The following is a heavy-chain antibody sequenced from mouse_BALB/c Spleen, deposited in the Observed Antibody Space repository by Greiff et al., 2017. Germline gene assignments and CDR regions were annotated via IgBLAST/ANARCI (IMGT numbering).Heavy chain of an antibody. J-gene: IGHJ2*01. CDR1: GFTFSSYA. V-gene: IGHV5-6*03. CDR2: ISSGGSYT. D-gene: IGHD1-1*01. Sequence: DVKLVESGGGLVKPGGSLKLSCAASGFTFSSYAMSWVRQTPDKRLEWVATISSGGSYTYYPDSVKGRFTISRDNAKNTLYLQMSSLKSEDTAMYYCARQYYYGSSPHYFDYWGQGTTLTVSS. CDR3: ARQYYYGSSPHYFDY.